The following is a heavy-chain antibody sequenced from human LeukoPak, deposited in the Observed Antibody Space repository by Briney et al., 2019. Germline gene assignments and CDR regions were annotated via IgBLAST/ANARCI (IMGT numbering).Heavy chain of an antibody. CDR1: GGTIGRYY. Sequence: SETLSLTCSVSGGTIGRYYWSWVRQPRGKGLEWIGYGYYTGGTDYSPSLKSRVTISLDTSKNQLFLRLTSVTAADTAVYFCARSRAAPEDWYFDLWGCGTLITVSS. D-gene: IGHD6-25*01. CDR2: GYYTGGT. CDR3: ARSRAAPEDWYFDL. V-gene: IGHV4-59*12. J-gene: IGHJ2*01.